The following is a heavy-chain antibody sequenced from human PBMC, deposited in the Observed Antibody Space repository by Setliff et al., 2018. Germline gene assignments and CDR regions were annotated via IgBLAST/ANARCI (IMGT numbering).Heavy chain of an antibody. CDR3: ARDGGEY. CDR1: GFTFSTYW. D-gene: IGHD3-16*01. J-gene: IGHJ4*02. CDR2: IKHDGSEK. V-gene: IGHV3-7*01. Sequence: GSLRLSCTSSGFTFSTYWMSRVRQAPGKGLEWVANIKHDGSEKNYVDSVKGRFTISRDNAKNSLYLQMNSLRAEDTAVYYCARDGGEYWGQGTLVTVSS.